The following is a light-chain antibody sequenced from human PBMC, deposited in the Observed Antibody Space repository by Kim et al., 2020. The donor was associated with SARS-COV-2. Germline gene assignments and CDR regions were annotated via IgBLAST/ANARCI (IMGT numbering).Light chain of an antibody. CDR3: QQSYTTPLT. CDR2: DAY. J-gene: IGKJ4*01. Sequence: DIQMTQSPSSLSASVGDRVTITCRASQSISSYLNWYQQKPGKAPKLLIYDAYSLQTGVPSRFSGSGSGTDFTLTISSLQPEDFATYYCQQSYTTPLTFGGGTKVDIK. V-gene: IGKV1-39*01. CDR1: QSISSY.